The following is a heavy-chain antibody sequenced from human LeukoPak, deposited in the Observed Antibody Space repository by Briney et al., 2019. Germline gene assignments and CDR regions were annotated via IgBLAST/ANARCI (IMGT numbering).Heavy chain of an antibody. CDR1: GFTFSNYW. D-gene: IGHD5-18*01. Sequence: GGSLRLSCAASGFTFSNYWMSWVRQAPGKGLEWVANIKEDGSEKYYVDSVKGRFTISRDNAKNSLSLQVNSLSAEDTALYYCARDRGVDTAMVNWFDPWGQGTLVTVSS. V-gene: IGHV3-7*03. CDR2: IKEDGSEK. CDR3: ARDRGVDTAMVNWFDP. J-gene: IGHJ5*02.